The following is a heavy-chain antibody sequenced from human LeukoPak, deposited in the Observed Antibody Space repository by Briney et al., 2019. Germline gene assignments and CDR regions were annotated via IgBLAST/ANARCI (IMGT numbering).Heavy chain of an antibody. J-gene: IGHJ3*02. CDR2: ISGSGGST. V-gene: IGHV3-23*01. D-gene: IGHD2-15*01. CDR1: GFTFSSYA. CDR3: AKPPLGSRWGAVDI. Sequence: PGGSLRLSCAASGFTFSSYAMSWVRQAPGKGLEWVSAISGSGGSTYYADSVKGRFTISRDNSKNTLYLQMNSLRAEDTAVLYCAKPPLGSRWGAVDIWGQGTVVTFPS.